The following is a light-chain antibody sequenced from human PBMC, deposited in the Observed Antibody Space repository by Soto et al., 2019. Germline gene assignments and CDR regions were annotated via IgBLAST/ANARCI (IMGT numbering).Light chain of an antibody. CDR1: SSSIGSDF. CDR3: AAWDDSLSAVV. V-gene: IGLV1-47*01. J-gene: IGLJ2*01. Sequence: QPVLTQPPSASGTPGQRVTISCSGSSSSIGSDFVYWYQQLPGTAPKLLIYRNNQRPSGVPDRFSGSKSGTSASLAISGLRSEDEAGYYCAAWDDSLSAVVFGGGTKVTVL. CDR2: RNN.